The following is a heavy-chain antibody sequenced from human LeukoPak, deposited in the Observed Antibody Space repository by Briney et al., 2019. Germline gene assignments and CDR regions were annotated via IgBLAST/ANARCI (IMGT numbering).Heavy chain of an antibody. CDR3: ARRLHNWFDP. J-gene: IGHJ5*02. CDR1: GFIVSGNS. D-gene: IGHD4-11*01. V-gene: IGHV3-23*01. Sequence: PGGSLRLSCAASGFIVSGNSMSWVRQAPGKGLEWVSAISGSGGSTYYADSVKGRFTISRDNSKNTLYLQMNSLRAEDTAVYYCARRLHNWFDPWGQGTLVTVSS. CDR2: ISGSGGST.